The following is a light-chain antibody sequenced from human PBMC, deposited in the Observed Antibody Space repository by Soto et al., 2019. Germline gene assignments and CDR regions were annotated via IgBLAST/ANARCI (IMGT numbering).Light chain of an antibody. J-gene: IGKJ1*01. Sequence: EKVMTQSPATLSVSPGERATLSCRASQSVRSNLAWYQQKPGQPPRLLIYDASTRATGIPSRFGGSGPGTEFTLTISSLKSEDFAVYYCQQYDNWPRTFGQGTKVDIK. V-gene: IGKV3-15*01. CDR1: QSVRSN. CDR3: QQYDNWPRT. CDR2: DAS.